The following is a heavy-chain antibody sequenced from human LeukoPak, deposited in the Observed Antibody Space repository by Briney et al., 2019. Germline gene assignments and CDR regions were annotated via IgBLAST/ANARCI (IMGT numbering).Heavy chain of an antibody. CDR3: ARLKFYDSTGYSPGHYMDV. CDR1: GGPIYSYY. V-gene: IGHV4-4*07. J-gene: IGHJ6*03. CDR2: LYPSVSP. D-gene: IGHD3-22*01. Sequence: SETLSLTCTVSGGPIYSYYWSWIRQLAGKGLEWIGRLYPSVSPNYNPSLKSRVSMSVDTSKNQLALNLRAVTAADTAVYYCARLKFYDSTGYSPGHYMDVWGKGITVTVS.